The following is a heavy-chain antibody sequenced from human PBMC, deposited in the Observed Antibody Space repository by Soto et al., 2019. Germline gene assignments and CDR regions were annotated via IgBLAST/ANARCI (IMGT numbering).Heavy chain of an antibody. Sequence: QVQLQQWGAGLLKSSETLSLTCAFYGASFSGHYWSWIRQAPGKGLEWIGEINHRGTPNYNPSLKSRVTISADTAKNQFSLKLSSVTAADTAVYFCARGVEMAATYFDHWGQGTLVSVSS. V-gene: IGHV4-34*02. CDR2: INHRGTP. J-gene: IGHJ4*02. D-gene: IGHD2-15*01. CDR3: ARGVEMAATYFDH. CDR1: GASFSGHY.